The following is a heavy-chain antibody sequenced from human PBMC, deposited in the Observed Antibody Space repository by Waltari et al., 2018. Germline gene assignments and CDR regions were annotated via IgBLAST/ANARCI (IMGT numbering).Heavy chain of an antibody. CDR3: ARGSVSGSSNYYYYYMDV. Sequence: EVQLVESGGGLVQSGGSLRLSCAASGFTFCSYYLNWVRQAPGKGLELSSYMSDSSSTIYYADCVKGRFTISRDNAKNSLYLQMNSLRAEDAAVYYCARGSVSGSSNYYYYYMDVWGKGTTVSVSS. D-gene: IGHD6-13*01. CDR2: MSDSSSTI. CDR1: GFTFCSYY. J-gene: IGHJ6*03. V-gene: IGHV3-48*04.